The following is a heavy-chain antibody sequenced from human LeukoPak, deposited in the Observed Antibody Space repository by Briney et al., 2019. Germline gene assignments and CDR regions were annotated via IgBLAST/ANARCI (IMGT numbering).Heavy chain of an antibody. D-gene: IGHD2-15*01. CDR3: AKLLHCSGGSCYSDYFDY. J-gene: IGHJ4*02. Sequence: GGSLRLSCAASGFTFSSYAMSWVRQAPGKGLEWVSAISGSGGSTYYADSVKGRFTISRDNSKNTLYLQMNSLRAEDTAVYYCAKLLHCSGGSCYSDYFDYWGQGTLVTVSS. V-gene: IGHV3-23*01. CDR1: GFTFSSYA. CDR2: ISGSGGST.